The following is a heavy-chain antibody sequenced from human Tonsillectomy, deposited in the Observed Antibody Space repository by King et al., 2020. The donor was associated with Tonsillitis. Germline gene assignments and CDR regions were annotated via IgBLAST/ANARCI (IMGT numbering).Heavy chain of an antibody. J-gene: IGHJ4*02. Sequence: LQLQESGPGLVKPSETLSLTCTVSGGSISSRSYHWGWIRQSPGKGLEWIANIYYSGSTYYNPSLKSRVIISVDTSKNHFSLKLNSVTAADTAVYYCARQRYYSSSWYWVYYFDYWGQGTLVTVSS. CDR1: GGSISSRSYH. CDR3: ARQRYYSSSWYWVYYFDY. V-gene: IGHV4-39*01. D-gene: IGHD6-13*01. CDR2: IYYSGST.